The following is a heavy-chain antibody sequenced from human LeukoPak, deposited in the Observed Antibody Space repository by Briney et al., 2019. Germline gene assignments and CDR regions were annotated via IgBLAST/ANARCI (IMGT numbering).Heavy chain of an antibody. Sequence: GQSLKISCKASGYSFTTYWFGWMRHMPGKGLEWMGNIYPGDSDTRYSPSFQGQVTTSFDKSISTAYLQWSSLKASDTAMYYCARLDRAYCGSTTCSRGSGAFDIWGQGTMVTVSS. CDR3: ARLDRAYCGSTTCSRGSGAFDI. V-gene: IGHV5-51*01. J-gene: IGHJ3*02. D-gene: IGHD2-2*01. CDR1: GYSFTTYW. CDR2: IYPGDSDT.